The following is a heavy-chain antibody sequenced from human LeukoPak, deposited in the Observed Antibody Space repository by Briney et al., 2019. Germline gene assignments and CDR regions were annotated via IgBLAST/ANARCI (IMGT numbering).Heavy chain of an antibody. CDR2: VYYSGGT. Sequence: PSGTLSLTCTVSGGSISSYYWSWIRQPPGKGLEWIGYVYYSGGTTYNPSLKSRVTMSADTSKSQFSLRVTSVTAADTAVYYCARTPGYDFGLDGMDVWGQGTTVTVSS. J-gene: IGHJ6*02. D-gene: IGHD3-3*01. CDR3: ARTPGYDFGLDGMDV. CDR1: GGSISSYY. V-gene: IGHV4-59*08.